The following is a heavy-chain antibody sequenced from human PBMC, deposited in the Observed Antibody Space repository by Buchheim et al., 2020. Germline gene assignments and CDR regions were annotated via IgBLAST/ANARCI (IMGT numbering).Heavy chain of an antibody. Sequence: EVQLLESGGGLVQPGGSLRLSCAASGFTFSSYAMSWVRQAPGKGLEWVSAISGSGGSTYYADSVKGRFTISRDNSKNTLYLQKNGTKDEDTAALYCAKPEWIAAAPNYWGQGTL. CDR2: ISGSGGST. V-gene: IGHV3-23*01. CDR3: AKPEWIAAAPNY. CDR1: GFTFSSYA. J-gene: IGHJ4*02. D-gene: IGHD6-13*01.